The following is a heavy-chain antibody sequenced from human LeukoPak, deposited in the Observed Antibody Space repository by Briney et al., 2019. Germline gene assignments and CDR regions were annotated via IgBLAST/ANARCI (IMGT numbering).Heavy chain of an antibody. CDR3: ARGYFHGSIDY. J-gene: IGHJ4*02. D-gene: IGHD5-18*01. Sequence: GGSLRLFCAASGFTFSTYWLHWVRQAPGKGLVWVSRIESDGASTTYADSVKGRFTISRDNAKNTLYLQMNSLRAEDTAVYYCARGYFHGSIDYWGQGTLVTVSS. V-gene: IGHV3-74*01. CDR2: IESDGAST. CDR1: GFTFSTYW.